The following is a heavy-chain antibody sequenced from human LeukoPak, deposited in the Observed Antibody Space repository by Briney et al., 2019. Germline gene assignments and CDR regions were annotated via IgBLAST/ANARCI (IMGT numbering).Heavy chain of an antibody. V-gene: IGHV4-59*01. Sequence: ASETLSLTCTVSGGSINSYYWSWIRQPPGKGLEWIGYIYYSGSTNYNPSLKSRVTMSVDTSKKQFSLKLSSVTAADTAVYYCAREIGFKGWFDPWGQGTLVTVSS. CDR2: IYYSGST. CDR3: AREIGFKGWFDP. CDR1: GGSINSYY. D-gene: IGHD2-15*01. J-gene: IGHJ5*02.